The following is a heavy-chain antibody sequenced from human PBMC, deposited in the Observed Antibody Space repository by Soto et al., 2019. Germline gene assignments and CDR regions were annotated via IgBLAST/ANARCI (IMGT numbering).Heavy chain of an antibody. V-gene: IGHV3-30*18. CDR1: GFSLSNNG. CDR2: ISYDGNNK. D-gene: IGHD3-22*01. CDR3: AKGGSGNYLTYYYYYGMDV. Sequence: HPGGSLRLSCAASGFSLSNNGMHWVRQAPGKGLEWVAVISYDGNNKYYEDSVKGRFTISRDNSKNTVYLEMNNLRAEDTAMYYCAKGGSGNYLTYYYYYGMDVWGQGTTVTVSS. J-gene: IGHJ6*02.